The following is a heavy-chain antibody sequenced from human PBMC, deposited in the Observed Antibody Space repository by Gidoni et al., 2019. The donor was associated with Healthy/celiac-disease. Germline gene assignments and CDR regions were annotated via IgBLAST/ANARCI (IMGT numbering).Heavy chain of an antibody. J-gene: IGHJ6*02. V-gene: IGHV4-31*03. D-gene: IGHD3-10*01. CDR1: GGSISSGGYY. CDR2: IYYSGST. CDR3: ARAAVSYGSGSYYTHGMDV. Sequence: QVQLQESGPGLVKPSQTLSLPCTVSGGSISSGGYYWSWIRQHPGKGLEWIGYIYYSGSTYYNPSLKSRVTISVDTSKNQFSLKLSSVTAADTAVYYCARAAVSYGSGSYYTHGMDVWGQGTTVTVSS.